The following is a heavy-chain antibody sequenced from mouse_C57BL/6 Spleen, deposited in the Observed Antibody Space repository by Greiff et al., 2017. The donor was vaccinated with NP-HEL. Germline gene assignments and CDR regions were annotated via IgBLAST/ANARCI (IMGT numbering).Heavy chain of an antibody. D-gene: IGHD2-3*01. J-gene: IGHJ2*01. Sequence: VQLQQSGPELVKPGASVKISCKASGYTFTDYYMNWVKQSHGKSLEWIGDINPNNGGTSYNQKFKGKATLTVDKSSSTAYMELRSLTSEDSAVYYCARNDGYYGFFDYWGQGTTLTVSS. CDR1: GYTFTDYY. CDR3: ARNDGYYGFFDY. V-gene: IGHV1-26*01. CDR2: INPNNGGT.